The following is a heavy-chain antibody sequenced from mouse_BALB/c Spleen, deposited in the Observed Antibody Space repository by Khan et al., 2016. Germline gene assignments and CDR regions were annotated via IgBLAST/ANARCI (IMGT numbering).Heavy chain of an antibody. CDR3: ASTPYFSGSKDGSWYLDV. D-gene: IGHD1-1*01. V-gene: IGHV14-3*02. J-gene: IGHJ1*01. Sequence: VQLQQSGADLVKPGASVRLSCKVSGFNIKDTYIHWVKQRPEQGLQWIGRIDPGNGNSKYDTKFQGKATITADTSSNTAYLQLSSLTSEDTAVSYGASTPYFSGSKDGSWYLDVWGAGTTVTDSS. CDR1: GFNIKDTY. CDR2: IDPGNGNS.